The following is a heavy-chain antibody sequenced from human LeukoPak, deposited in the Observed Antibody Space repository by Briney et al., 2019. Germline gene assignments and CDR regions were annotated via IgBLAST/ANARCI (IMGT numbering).Heavy chain of an antibody. CDR1: GFTFSSHG. V-gene: IGHV3-30*02. CDR2: IRYDGSNK. CDR3: ARGSGNYYNYFDY. Sequence: GGSLRLSCAASGFTFSSHGMHWVRQAPGKGLEWVAFIRYDGSNKYYVDSVKGRFTISRDNSKNTLYLQMNSLRAEDTAVYYCARGSGNYYNYFDYWGQGTLVTVSS. D-gene: IGHD1-26*01. J-gene: IGHJ4*02.